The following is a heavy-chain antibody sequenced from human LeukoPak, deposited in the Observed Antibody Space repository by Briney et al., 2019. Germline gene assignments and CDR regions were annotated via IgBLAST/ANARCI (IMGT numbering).Heavy chain of an antibody. V-gene: IGHV3-21*01. J-gene: IGHJ3*02. D-gene: IGHD3-22*01. CDR1: GFIFSQYS. Sequence: GGSLRLSCAASGFIFSQYSMNWVRQAPGKGLEWVSSINSISSYTYYADSVKGRFTISRDNAKNSLYLQMNNLRAEDTAVYYCARDYGMIIVADAFDIWGQGTMVTVSS. CDR3: ARDYGMIIVADAFDI. CDR2: INSISSYT.